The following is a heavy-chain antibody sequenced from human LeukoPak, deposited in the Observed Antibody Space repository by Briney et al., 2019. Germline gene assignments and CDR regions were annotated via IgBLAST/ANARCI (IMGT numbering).Heavy chain of an antibody. J-gene: IGHJ3*02. CDR1: GGSIRSYY. D-gene: IGHD3-22*01. CDR2: VYYSESA. V-gene: IGHV4-59*08. Sequence: SGTLSLTCTVSGGSIRSYYWSWIRQPPEKGLEWIGYVYYSESANYNPSLKSRITISVDTSKNHFSLNLNSVTAADTAVYYCARVGGYPLSAFDIWGQGTMVTVSS. CDR3: ARVGGYPLSAFDI.